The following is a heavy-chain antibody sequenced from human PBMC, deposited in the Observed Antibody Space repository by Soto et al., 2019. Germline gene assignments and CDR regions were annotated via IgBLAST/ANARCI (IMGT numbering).Heavy chain of an antibody. Sequence: QVQLVESGGGVVQPGRSLRLSCAASGFIFNTYGMHWVRQVPGKGLEMVAVIYYDGRNKYYADSVQGRFTNSRDNSTTTLNLQANSLRVEDTAVYYCARDLVELWPSDVGYWGQGTLVTVSS. CDR3: ARDLVELWPSDVGY. CDR2: IYYDGRNK. V-gene: IGHV3-33*01. D-gene: IGHD6-19*01. CDR1: GFIFNTYG. J-gene: IGHJ4*02.